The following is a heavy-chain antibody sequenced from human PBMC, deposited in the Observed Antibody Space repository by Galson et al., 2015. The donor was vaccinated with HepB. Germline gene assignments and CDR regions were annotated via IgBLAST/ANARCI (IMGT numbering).Heavy chain of an antibody. V-gene: IGHV3-48*04. CDR2: ISTGSTTI. CDR3: ARARYSDSPPEY. CDR1: GFTFSSYS. J-gene: IGHJ4*02. D-gene: IGHD6-13*01. Sequence: LRLSCAASGFTFSSYSMSWVRQAPGRGLACVSYISTGSTTIYYADSVKGRFTISRDNAKNSLYLQMNSLRAEDTAVYYCARARYSDSPPEYWGQGTLVTVSS.